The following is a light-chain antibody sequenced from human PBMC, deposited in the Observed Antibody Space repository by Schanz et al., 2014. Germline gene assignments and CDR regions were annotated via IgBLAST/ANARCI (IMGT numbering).Light chain of an antibody. CDR2: GAS. V-gene: IGKV3-20*01. J-gene: IGKJ2*01. CDR1: QSVSSTY. Sequence: EIVLTQSPGTLSLSPGERATLSCRASQSVSSTYLAWYQQKPGQAPRLLIYGASSRATGIPDRFSGSGSGTDFTLTISRLEPEDFAVYYCQHYHSWPYTFGQGSKLDIK. CDR3: QHYHSWPYT.